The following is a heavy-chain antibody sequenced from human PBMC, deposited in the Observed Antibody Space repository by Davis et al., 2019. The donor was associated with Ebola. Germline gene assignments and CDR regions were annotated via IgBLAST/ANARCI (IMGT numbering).Heavy chain of an antibody. D-gene: IGHD6-6*01. Sequence: SQTLSLTCAVYGGSFSGYYWSWIRPPPGKGLEWIGEINHSGSTNYNPSLKSRVTISVDTSKNQFSLKLSSVTAADTAVYYCARSIAARTYWGQGTLVTVSS. CDR3: ARSIAARTY. V-gene: IGHV4-34*01. CDR1: GGSFSGYY. J-gene: IGHJ4*02. CDR2: INHSGST.